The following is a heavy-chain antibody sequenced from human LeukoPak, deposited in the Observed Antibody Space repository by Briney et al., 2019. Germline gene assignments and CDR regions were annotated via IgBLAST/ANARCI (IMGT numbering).Heavy chain of an antibody. CDR2: IYGGGST. D-gene: IGHD4-23*01. CDR3: ARETVTVVRGYFDY. J-gene: IGHJ4*02. V-gene: IGHV3-53*05. Sequence: GGSLRLSCAATGLSVSSNFMSWVRQAPGKGLEWVSVIYGGGSTYYADSVKGRFTISRDNSKNTLYLQMNSLRAEDTAVYYCARETVTVVRGYFDYWGQGTLVTVSS. CDR1: GLSVSSNF.